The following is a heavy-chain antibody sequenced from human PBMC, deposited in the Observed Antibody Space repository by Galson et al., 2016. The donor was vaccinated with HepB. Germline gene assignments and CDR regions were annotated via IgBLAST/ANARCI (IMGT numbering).Heavy chain of an antibody. Sequence: LSLTCSVSGGSVGNNYWSWIRRPPGRGLEWIAYIYDNRAYTRYNPSLGSRITISVDKSKNQVSLKLTSVTAADTAVYFCARLGGNTRVDLWGQGTLVTVS. J-gene: IGHJ5*02. CDR1: GGSVGNNY. CDR2: IYDNRAYT. D-gene: IGHD1-7*01. CDR3: ARLGGNTRVDL. V-gene: IGHV4-59*02.